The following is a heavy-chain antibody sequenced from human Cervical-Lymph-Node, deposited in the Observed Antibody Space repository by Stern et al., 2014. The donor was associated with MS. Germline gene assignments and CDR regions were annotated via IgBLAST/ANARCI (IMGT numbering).Heavy chain of an antibody. D-gene: IGHD3-10*01. CDR2: IVVSSADT. J-gene: IGHJ6*02. CDR3: AAEGEYIRSGIYHYTGMDV. Sequence: QLEESGPEVKRPGTSVRVSCKASGCTFLSSAMQWVRQAGGQGLEWIGFIVVSSADTRYAQKFHDRVTISRDMSTSTVNMELSSLRSEDTAVYYCAAEGEYIRSGIYHYTGMDVWGQGTTVTVSS. CDR1: GCTFLSSA. V-gene: IGHV1-58*02.